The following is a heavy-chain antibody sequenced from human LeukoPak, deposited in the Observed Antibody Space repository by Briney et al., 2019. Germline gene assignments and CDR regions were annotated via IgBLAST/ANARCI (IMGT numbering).Heavy chain of an antibody. Sequence: GGSLRLSCAASGFTVSSNDMSWVRQAPGKGLEWVSIIHIGNSTYYADSVKGRFTIPRDNSKNTLYVQMNSLRAEDTAVYYCARDRGCSSTSCYRNWYFDLWGRGTLVTVSS. CDR2: IHIGNST. D-gene: IGHD2-2*01. CDR3: ARDRGCSSTSCYRNWYFDL. V-gene: IGHV3-66*01. J-gene: IGHJ2*01. CDR1: GFTVSSND.